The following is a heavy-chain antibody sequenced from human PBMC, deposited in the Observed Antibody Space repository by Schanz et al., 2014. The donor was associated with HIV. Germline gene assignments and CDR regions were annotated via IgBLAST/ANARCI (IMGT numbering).Heavy chain of an antibody. D-gene: IGHD2-2*01. Sequence: QVQLVESGGGVVQPGRSLRLSCAASGFTFSSYGMHWVRQAPGKGLEWGAVIWYDGSNKYYTDSVKGRFTISRDNSKNTLYLQMNSLRREDTAVYYCAKVGRIYSTTWIDYWGQGTLVTVSS. CDR2: IWYDGSNK. V-gene: IGHV3-33*06. J-gene: IGHJ4*02. CDR3: AKVGRIYSTTWIDY. CDR1: GFTFSSYG.